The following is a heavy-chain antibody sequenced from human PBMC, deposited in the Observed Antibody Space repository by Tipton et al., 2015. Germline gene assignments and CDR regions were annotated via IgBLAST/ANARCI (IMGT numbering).Heavy chain of an antibody. Sequence: SLRLSCGASGFALSNYWMTWVRQAPGKGLEWVASIKEDGNEKHYVGSVQGRFTISRDNTKNSLYLQMNSLRAEDTAVYYCARDRRADNWNDDRFDYWGQGTLVTVSS. CDR1: GFALSNYW. D-gene: IGHD1-1*01. J-gene: IGHJ4*02. CDR2: IKEDGNEK. CDR3: ARDRRADNWNDDRFDY. V-gene: IGHV3-7*01.